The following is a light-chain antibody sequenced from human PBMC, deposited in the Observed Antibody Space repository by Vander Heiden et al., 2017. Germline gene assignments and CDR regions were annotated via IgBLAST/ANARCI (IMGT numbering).Light chain of an antibody. CDR1: QSINGW. V-gene: IGKV1-5*03. Sequence: DSQMTPFPHTLSACVGDRVIITCRASQSINGWLAWYQQKPGKAPKTLIYKASNLEGGVPSRFSGSGSGTEFSLTISSLYPDDFATYYCQQYKIYPLTFGGGTKVETK. J-gene: IGKJ4*01. CDR3: QQYKIYPLT. CDR2: KAS.